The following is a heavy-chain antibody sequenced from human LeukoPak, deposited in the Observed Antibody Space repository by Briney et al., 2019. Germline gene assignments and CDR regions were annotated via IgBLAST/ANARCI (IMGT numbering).Heavy chain of an antibody. V-gene: IGHV4-61*02. CDR1: GGSISSGSYY. CDR2: IYTSGST. J-gene: IGHJ5*02. D-gene: IGHD6-13*01. Sequence: SGTLSLTCTVSGGSISSGSYYWSWIRQPAGKGLEWIGRIYTSGSTNYNPSLKSRVTISVDTSKNQFSLKLSSVTAADTAVYYCARSSSWSLNWFDPWGQGTLVTVSS. CDR3: ARSSSWSLNWFDP.